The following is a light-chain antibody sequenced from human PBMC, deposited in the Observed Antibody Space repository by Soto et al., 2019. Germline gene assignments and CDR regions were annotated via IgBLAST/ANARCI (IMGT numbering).Light chain of an antibody. V-gene: IGKV1-5*03. CDR1: QSISSW. J-gene: IGKJ2*01. Sequence: DIQMTQSPSTLSASVGDRVTITCRASQSISSWLAWYQQKPGKAPTLLIYKASSLESGVPSKFSGSGSGTDVTLTIRSLKPDDLATDFCQPYNSYYAFGQGTKRDI. CDR2: KAS. CDR3: QPYNSYYA.